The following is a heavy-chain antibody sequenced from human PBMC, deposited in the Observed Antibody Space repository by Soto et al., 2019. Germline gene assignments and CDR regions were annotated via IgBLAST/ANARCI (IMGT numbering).Heavy chain of an antibody. CDR3: ARDSHTYGDYLNY. V-gene: IGHV3-33*01. CDR1: GFTFSSYG. J-gene: IGHJ4*02. Sequence: QVQLVESGGGVVQPGRSLRLSCAASGFTFSSYGMHWVRQAPGKGLEWVAVIWYDGSNKYYADSVKGRFTISRDNSKNTLYLQMNSLRAEDTAVYYCARDSHTYGDYLNYWGQGTLVTVSS. D-gene: IGHD4-17*01. CDR2: IWYDGSNK.